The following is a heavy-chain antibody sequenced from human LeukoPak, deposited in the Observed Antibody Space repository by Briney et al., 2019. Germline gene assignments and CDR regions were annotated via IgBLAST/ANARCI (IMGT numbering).Heavy chain of an antibody. CDR1: GYTFTSYG. V-gene: IGHV1-18*01. D-gene: IGHD3-10*01. CDR2: ISAYNGNT. CDR3: ASIARGFGDSSWFDP. Sequence: ASVKVSRKASGYTFTSYGISWVRQAPGQGLEWMGWISAYNGNTNYAQKLQGRVTMTTDTSTSTAYMELRSLRSDDTAVYYCASIARGFGDSSWFDPWGQGTLVTVSS. J-gene: IGHJ5*02.